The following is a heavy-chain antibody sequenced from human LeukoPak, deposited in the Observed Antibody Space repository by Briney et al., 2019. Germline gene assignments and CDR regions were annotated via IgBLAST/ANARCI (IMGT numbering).Heavy chain of an antibody. J-gene: IGHJ4*02. CDR3: ARLGGIAAGY. V-gene: IGHV1-2*02. CDR2: INPNSGGT. CDR1: GYTFTGYY. D-gene: IGHD6-25*01. Sequence: GASXXXXXKASGYTFTGYYMHWVRQAPGQGLEWMGWINPNSGGTNYAQKFQGRVTMTRDTSISTAYMELSRLRSDDTAVYYCARLGGIAAGYWGQGTLVTVSS.